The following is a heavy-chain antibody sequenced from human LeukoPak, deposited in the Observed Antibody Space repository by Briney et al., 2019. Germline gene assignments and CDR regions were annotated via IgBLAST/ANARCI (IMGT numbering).Heavy chain of an antibody. D-gene: IGHD3-3*01. J-gene: IGHJ4*02. CDR3: ARADFWSGYSFDY. Sequence: GGSLRLSCAASGFTFSTYAMNWVRQAPGEGLKWVSCITGDSAYIYYADSVKGRFTISRDNAKNSLYLQMNSLRAEDTAVYYCARADFWSGYSFDYWGQGTLVTVSS. CDR1: GFTFSTYA. V-gene: IGHV3-21*01. CDR2: ITGDSAYI.